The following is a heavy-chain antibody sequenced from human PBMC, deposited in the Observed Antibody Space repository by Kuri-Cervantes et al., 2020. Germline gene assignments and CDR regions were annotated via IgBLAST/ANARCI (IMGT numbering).Heavy chain of an antibody. CDR3: AKMAAPGVGGLGS. CDR1: GFTFSDHY. CDR2: IRNKAQGYST. Sequence: GESLKISCATSGFTFSDHYMDWVRQAPGKGLEWVARIRNKAQGYSTEYAASVQGRFTISRDTSQNSLYLQMNSLRGEDTAMYYCAKMAAPGVGGLGSWGQGTLVTVSS. V-gene: IGHV3-72*01. J-gene: IGHJ5*02. D-gene: IGHD1-26*01.